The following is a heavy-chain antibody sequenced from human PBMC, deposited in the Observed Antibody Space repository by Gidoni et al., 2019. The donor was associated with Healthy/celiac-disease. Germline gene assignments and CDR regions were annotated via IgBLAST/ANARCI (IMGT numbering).Heavy chain of an antibody. CDR1: GCPISSYY. CDR2: IYCSGRT. D-gene: IGHD3-22*01. CDR3: ARGRYYDSSGYYSVPYFDY. V-gene: IGHV4-59*01. J-gene: IGHJ4*02. Sequence: QVQLQESGPGLEKPSETLSLTCTVSGCPISSYYWSWVRQPPGKGLEWIGYIYCSGRTNYNPSLKSRVTISVDTSKNQFSLKLSSVTAADTAVYYCARGRYYDSSGYYSVPYFDYWGQGTLVTVSS.